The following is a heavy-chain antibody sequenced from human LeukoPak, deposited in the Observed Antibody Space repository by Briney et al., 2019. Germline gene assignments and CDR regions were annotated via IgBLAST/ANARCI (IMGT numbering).Heavy chain of an antibody. CDR1: GGTFSSYA. CDR2: IIPIFGTA. J-gene: IGHJ4*02. D-gene: IGHD5-24*01. CDR3: ATLRSVDGYKVN. Sequence: ASVNVSCKASGGTFSSYAISWVRQAPGQGLEWMGGIIPIFGTANYAQKFQGRVTITADESTSTAYMELSSLRSEDTAVYYCATLRSVDGYKVNWGQGTLVTVSS. V-gene: IGHV1-69*13.